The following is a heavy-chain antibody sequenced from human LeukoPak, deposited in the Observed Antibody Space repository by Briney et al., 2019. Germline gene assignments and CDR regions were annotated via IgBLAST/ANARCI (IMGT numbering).Heavy chain of an antibody. J-gene: IGHJ4*02. CDR2: IHYTGIT. CDR1: GGSISSGDYY. D-gene: IGHD1-26*01. Sequence: SETLSLTCTVSGGSISSGDYYWSWIRQHPGKGLEWIGYIHYTGITYYNPSLKSRVTISLDTSKNQFSLKLSSVTAADTAIYYCASQIVEAFFAYWGQGTLVTVSS. V-gene: IGHV4-31*03. CDR3: ASQIVEAFFAY.